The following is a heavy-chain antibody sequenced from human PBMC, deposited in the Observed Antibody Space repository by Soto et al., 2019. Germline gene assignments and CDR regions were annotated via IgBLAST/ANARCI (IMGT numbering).Heavy chain of an antibody. CDR3: ARATYGSGSYYNVPFDY. V-gene: IGHV4-31*03. CDR2: IYYSGST. CDR1: GGSISSGGYY. Sequence: QVQLQESGPGLVKPSQTLSLTCTVSGGSISSGGYYWSWIRQHPGKGLEWIGYIYYSGSTYYNPSLKSRVTISVDTSKNQFSLKLSSVTAADTAVYYCARATYGSGSYYNVPFDYWGQGTLVTVSS. D-gene: IGHD3-10*01. J-gene: IGHJ4*02.